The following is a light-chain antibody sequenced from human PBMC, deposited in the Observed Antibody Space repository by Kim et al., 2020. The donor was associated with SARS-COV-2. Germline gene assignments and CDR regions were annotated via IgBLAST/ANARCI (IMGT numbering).Light chain of an antibody. J-gene: IGKJ5*01. CDR2: GAS. Sequence: ASVGDRVTITCRASQDISNHLGWFQQNPGRAPKRLIYGASSLQSGVPSRFSGSGSGTDFTLTISSVQPEDFATYFCLQHNTYPLTFGQGTQLDIK. CDR1: QDISNH. V-gene: IGKV1-17*01. CDR3: LQHNTYPLT.